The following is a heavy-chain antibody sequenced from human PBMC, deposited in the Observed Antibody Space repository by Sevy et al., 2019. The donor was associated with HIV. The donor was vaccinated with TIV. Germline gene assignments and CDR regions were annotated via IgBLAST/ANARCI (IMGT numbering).Heavy chain of an antibody. CDR1: GYTFNNFG. CDR3: AREGTLITMIV. J-gene: IGHJ4*02. D-gene: IGHD3-22*01. CDR2: INPHNGNT. Sequence: ASVKVSCKASGYTFNNFGISWVRQAPGQGLEWMGWINPHNGNTKYAQKFQGRVTMTTDTSTSTGNMELRSLGSDDTAVYYCAREGTLITMIVWGQGTLVTVSS. V-gene: IGHV1-18*01.